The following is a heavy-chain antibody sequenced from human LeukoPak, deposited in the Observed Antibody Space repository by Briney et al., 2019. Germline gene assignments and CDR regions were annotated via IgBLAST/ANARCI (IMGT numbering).Heavy chain of an antibody. Sequence: SQTLSLTCTVSGGSISSGGYYWSWIRQHPGKGLEWIGYIYYSGSTYYNPSLKSRVTISVDTSKNQFSLKLSSVTAAYTAVYSCARATTDYDSSGYYPDYFDYWGQGTLVTVSS. J-gene: IGHJ4*02. CDR3: ARATTDYDSSGYYPDYFDY. V-gene: IGHV4-31*03. CDR1: GGSISSGGYY. CDR2: IYYSGST. D-gene: IGHD3-22*01.